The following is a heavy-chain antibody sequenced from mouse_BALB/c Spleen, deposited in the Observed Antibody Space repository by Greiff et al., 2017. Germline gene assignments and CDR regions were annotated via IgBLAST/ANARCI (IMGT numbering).Heavy chain of an antibody. CDR3: AGHYGNYGFAY. Sequence: EVKLMESGGDLVKPGGSLKLSCAASGFTFSSYGMSWVRQTPDKRLEWVATISSGGSYTYYPDSVKGRFTISRDNAKNTLYLQMSSLKSEDTAMYYCAGHYGNYGFAYWGQGTLVTVSA. V-gene: IGHV5-6*01. CDR1: GFTFSSYG. D-gene: IGHD2-1*01. CDR2: ISSGGSYT. J-gene: IGHJ3*01.